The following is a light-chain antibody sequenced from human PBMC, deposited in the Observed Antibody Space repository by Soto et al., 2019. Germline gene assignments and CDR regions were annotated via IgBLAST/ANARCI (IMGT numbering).Light chain of an antibody. Sequence: DIQMTQSPSTLSASVGDRVTITCRASQSISSWLAWYQQKPGKAPKLLIHEASNLESGVSSRFSGSGSGTEFTLTISSLQPDDFATYYCRHYNSYPLTFGQGTRLEIK. V-gene: IGKV1-5*03. CDR2: EAS. CDR1: QSISSW. J-gene: IGKJ5*01. CDR3: RHYNSYPLT.